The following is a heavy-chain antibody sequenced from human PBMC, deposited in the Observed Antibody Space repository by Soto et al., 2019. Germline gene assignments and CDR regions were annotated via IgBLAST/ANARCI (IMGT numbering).Heavy chain of an antibody. CDR1: GFMFGVYW. D-gene: IGHD3-3*01. V-gene: IGHV3-7*01. J-gene: IGHJ4*02. CDR2: INDDGSER. Sequence: GGSLRLSCEASGFMFGVYWMSWVRQAPGKGLEWVANINDDGSERNYVDSVKGRFTISRDTPNNLLFLQMNSLRDEDTAVYYCAREFYGYYTYGPEDYWGQGTLVTVSS. CDR3: AREFYGYYTYGPEDY.